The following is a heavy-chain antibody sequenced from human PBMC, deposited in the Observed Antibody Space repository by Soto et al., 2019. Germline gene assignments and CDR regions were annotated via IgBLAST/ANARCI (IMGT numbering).Heavy chain of an antibody. Sequence: SVKVSCKASGGTFSSYAISWARQAPGQGLEWMGGIIPIFGTANYAQKFQGRVTITADESTSTAYMGLSSLRSEDTAVYYCARGFSAEGKMIAAHGSYYFDYWGQGTLVTVSS. J-gene: IGHJ4*02. CDR2: IIPIFGTA. CDR1: GGTFSSYA. CDR3: ARGFSAEGKMIAAHGSYYFDY. V-gene: IGHV1-69*13. D-gene: IGHD6-13*01.